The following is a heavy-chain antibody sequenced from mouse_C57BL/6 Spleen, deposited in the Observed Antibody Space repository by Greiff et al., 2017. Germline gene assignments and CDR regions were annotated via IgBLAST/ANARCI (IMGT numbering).Heavy chain of an antibody. Sequence: VQLQQPGAELVKPGASVQMSCKASGYTFNRYWITWVKQRPGQGLEWIGDLYPGSGSTHYNEKFTSKATLTVDTSSSTAYMQRSSLTSEDFAVYYCARRRDYYDDYWGQGTTLTVSS. CDR2: LYPGSGST. CDR1: GYTFNRYW. V-gene: IGHV1-55*01. J-gene: IGHJ2*01. CDR3: ARRRDYYDDY.